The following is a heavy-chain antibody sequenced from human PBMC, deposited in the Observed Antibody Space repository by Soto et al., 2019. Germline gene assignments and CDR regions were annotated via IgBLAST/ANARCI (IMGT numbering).Heavy chain of an antibody. D-gene: IGHD6-19*01. CDR1: GDSISNSRW. CDR2: IFHSGDT. CDR3: ADSTGWYRHDV. J-gene: IGHJ3*01. V-gene: IGHV4-4*02. Sequence: QVQLQESGPGLVKPSGTLSLTCAVSGDSISNSRWWTWVRQPPGKGLEWIGDIFHSGDTNYNPSLKSRVCISVDKSQNLFSLKVSSVTAADTAVYYCADSTGWYRHDVWGQGTLVTVSS.